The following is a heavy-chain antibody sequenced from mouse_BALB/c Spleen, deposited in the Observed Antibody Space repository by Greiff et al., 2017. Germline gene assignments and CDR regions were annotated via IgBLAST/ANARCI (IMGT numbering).Heavy chain of an antibody. J-gene: IGHJ2*01. CDR2: ISNGGGST. Sequence: DVKLVESGGGLVQPGGSLKLSCAASGFTFSSYTMSWVRQTPEKRLEWVAYISNGGGSTYYPDTVKGRFTISRDNAKNTLYLQMSSLKSEDTAMYYCARHRGYDYFDYWGQGTTLTVSS. CDR3: ARHRGYDYFDY. V-gene: IGHV5-12-2*01. CDR1: GFTFSSYT. D-gene: IGHD2-14*01.